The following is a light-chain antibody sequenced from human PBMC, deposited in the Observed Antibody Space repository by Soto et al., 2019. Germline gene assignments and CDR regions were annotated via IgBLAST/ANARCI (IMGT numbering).Light chain of an antibody. CDR2: GSS. CDR3: QKSHSTLIT. J-gene: IGKJ5*01. CDR1: QSISSY. V-gene: IGKV1-39*01. Sequence: DIQLTQSPSSLSASVGDRVSISCRASQSISSYLNWYQQKPGKAPNLLIYGSSSLQSGVPSRFSGSASGTDFTLTISSLQPEDFATYVCQKSHSTLITFGQGTRLEIK.